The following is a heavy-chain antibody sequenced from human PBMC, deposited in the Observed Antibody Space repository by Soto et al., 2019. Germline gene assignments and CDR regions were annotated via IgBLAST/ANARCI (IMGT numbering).Heavy chain of an antibody. Sequence: SETLSLTCAVSGGSISSGGYSWSWIRQPPGKGLEWIGYIYHSGSTYYNPSLKSRVTISVDRSKNQFSLKLTSVTAADTAVYYCARVGSSGSYSTNWLDPWGQGTLVTVSS. CDR2: IYHSGST. CDR1: GGSISSGGYS. V-gene: IGHV4-30-2*01. J-gene: IGHJ5*02. D-gene: IGHD3-10*01. CDR3: ARVGSSGSYSTNWLDP.